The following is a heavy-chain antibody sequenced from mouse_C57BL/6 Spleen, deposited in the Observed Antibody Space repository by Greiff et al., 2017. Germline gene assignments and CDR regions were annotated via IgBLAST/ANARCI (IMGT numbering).Heavy chain of an antibody. D-gene: IGHD4-1*01. V-gene: IGHV2-3*01. CDR1: GFSLTSYG. J-gene: IGHJ2*01. CDR2: IWGDGST. CDR3: AKGVLGRGYFDD. Sequence: VKLMESGPGLVAPSQSLSITCTVSGFSLTSYGVSWVRQPPGKGLEWLGVIWGDGSTNYHSARISRLSISKDNSKSQVFLKLNSLQTDDTATYYGAKGVLGRGYFDDWGQGTTLTVSS.